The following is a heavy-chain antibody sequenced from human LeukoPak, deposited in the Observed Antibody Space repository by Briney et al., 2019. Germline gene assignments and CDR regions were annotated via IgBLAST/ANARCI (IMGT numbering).Heavy chain of an antibody. CDR2: IYHSGST. Sequence: PSETLSLTCTVSGYSISSGYYWGWIRQPPGKGLEWIGSIYHSGSTYYNPSLKSRVTISVDTSKNQFSLKLSSVTAADTAVYYCATLRGGPDDYWGQGTLVTVSS. J-gene: IGHJ4*02. CDR3: ATLRGGPDDY. V-gene: IGHV4-38-2*02. D-gene: IGHD3-16*01. CDR1: GYSISSGYY.